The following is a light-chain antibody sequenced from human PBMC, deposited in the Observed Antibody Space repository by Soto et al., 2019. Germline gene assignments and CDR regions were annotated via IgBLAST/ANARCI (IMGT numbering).Light chain of an antibody. V-gene: IGKV3-20*01. CDR2: GAS. CDR3: QQYNIWRSIS. J-gene: IGKJ5*01. Sequence: EIVLTQSPGTLSLSPGERATLSCGASQSVSNNYLAWYQQKPGQAPRLLIYGASNRATGIPDRFSGSGSGTDFTLTISRLEPEDFAVYYCQQYNIWRSISFGQGTRLEIK. CDR1: QSVSNNY.